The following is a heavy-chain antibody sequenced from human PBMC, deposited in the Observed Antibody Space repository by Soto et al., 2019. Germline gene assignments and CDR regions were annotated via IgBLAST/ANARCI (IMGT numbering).Heavy chain of an antibody. CDR2: ISTYSGDT. CDR3: ARHHGPTTSENGFDP. D-gene: IGHD5-12*01. CDR1: GYTFFTYD. V-gene: IGHV1-18*01. Sequence: QVHLVQSGVEVKTPGASVKVSCQASGYTFFTYDISWVRQAPGQGLEWMGWISTYSGDTKYAQKFQGRVTMTTATSTTTAYLALRSLRSDDTAVYYCARHHGPTTSENGFDPWGQGTLVTVSS. J-gene: IGHJ5*02.